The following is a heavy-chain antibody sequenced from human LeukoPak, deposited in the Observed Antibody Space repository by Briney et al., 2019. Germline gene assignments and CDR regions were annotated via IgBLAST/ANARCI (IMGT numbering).Heavy chain of an antibody. CDR2: ISSSSSYK. CDR1: GFTFSTYS. Sequence: GGSLRLSCAASGFTFSTYSMNWVRQAPGKGLEWVSSISSSSSYKYYADSVKGRFTISRDNAKNSLYLQMNGLRADDTAVYYCATGQKGVGANWFDPWAREPWSPSPQ. D-gene: IGHD1-26*01. CDR3: ATGQKGVGANWFDP. V-gene: IGHV3-21*01. J-gene: IGHJ5*02.